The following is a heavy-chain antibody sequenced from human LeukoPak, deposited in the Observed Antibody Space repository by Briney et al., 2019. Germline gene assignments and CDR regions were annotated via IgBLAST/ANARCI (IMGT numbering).Heavy chain of an antibody. CDR1: GYSFTSYW. CDR3: ARPRAYYYDSSLGFDY. V-gene: IGHV5-51*01. Sequence: GESLKISCKGYGYSFTSYWIGWGRQMPGKGLEWMGIIYPGDSDTRYSPSFQGQVTISADKSISTAYLQWSSLKASDTAMYYCARPRAYYYDSSLGFDYWGQGTLVTVSS. CDR2: IYPGDSDT. J-gene: IGHJ4*02. D-gene: IGHD3-22*01.